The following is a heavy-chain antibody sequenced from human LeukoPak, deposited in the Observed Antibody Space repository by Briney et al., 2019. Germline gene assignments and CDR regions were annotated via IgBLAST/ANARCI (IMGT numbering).Heavy chain of an antibody. V-gene: IGHV3-23*01. J-gene: IGHJ3*02. CDR3: AKQGVVVVAALLDAFDI. CDR1: GFTFSSYA. Sequence: PGGSLRLSCAASGFTFSSYAMGWVRQAPGKGLEWVSAISGSGGSTYYADSVKGRFTISRDNSKNTLYLQMNSLRAEDTAVYYCAKQGVVVVAALLDAFDIWGQGTMVTVSS. D-gene: IGHD2-15*01. CDR2: ISGSGGST.